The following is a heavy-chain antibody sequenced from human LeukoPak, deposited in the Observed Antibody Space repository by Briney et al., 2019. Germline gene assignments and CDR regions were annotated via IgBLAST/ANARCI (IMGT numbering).Heavy chain of an antibody. CDR2: INPNSGGT. J-gene: IGHJ4*02. Sequence: ASVKVSCKASGYTFTGYYIHWVRQAPGQGLEWMGWINPNSGGTNYAQKFQGKVTMTRDTSISTAYMDLSRLRSDDTAVYYCARGSIVGATFDYFDYWGQGTLVTVSS. D-gene: IGHD1-26*01. CDR3: ARGSIVGATFDYFDY. CDR1: GYTFTGYY. V-gene: IGHV1-2*02.